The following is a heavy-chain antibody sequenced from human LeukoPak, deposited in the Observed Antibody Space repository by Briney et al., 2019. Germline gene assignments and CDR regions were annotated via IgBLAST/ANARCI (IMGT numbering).Heavy chain of an antibody. V-gene: IGHV3-30*02. J-gene: IGHJ6*02. CDR1: GFTFSSYG. CDR2: IRYDGSNK. CDR3: AKSRPFVGDYYYYYGMDV. Sequence: TGGSLRLSCAASGFTFSSYGMHWVRQAPGEGLEWVAFIRYDGSNKYYADSVKGRFTISRDNSKNTLYLQMNSLRAEDTAVYYCAKSRPFVGDYYYYYGMDVWGQGTTVTVSS. D-gene: IGHD2-21*01.